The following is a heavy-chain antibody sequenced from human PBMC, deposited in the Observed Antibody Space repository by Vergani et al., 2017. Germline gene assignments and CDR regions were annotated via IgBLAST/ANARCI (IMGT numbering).Heavy chain of an antibody. CDR1: GFTFSSYA. Sequence: EVQLLESGGGLVQPGGSLRLSCAASGFTFSSYAMSWVRQAPGKGLEWVSAISGSGGSTSYADSVKGRFTISRDNSKTTRYLQMNSLRDEDTAVYYCAKDRWAIVGVVRYPTYYMDVWGKGTTVTVSS. CDR3: AKDRWAIVGVVRYPTYYMDV. CDR2: ISGSGGST. J-gene: IGHJ6*03. D-gene: IGHD3-3*01. V-gene: IGHV3-23*01.